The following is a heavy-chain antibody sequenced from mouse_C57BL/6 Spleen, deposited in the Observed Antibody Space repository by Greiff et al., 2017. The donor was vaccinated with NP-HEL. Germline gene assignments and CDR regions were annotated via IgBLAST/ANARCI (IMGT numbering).Heavy chain of an antibody. CDR2: IDPSDSYT. Sequence: QVQLQQPGAELVRPGTSVKLSCKASGYTFTSYWMHWVKQRPGQGLEWIGVIDPSDSYTNYNQKFKGKATLTVDTSSSTAYMQLSSLTSEDSAVYYCARDPITTVVATDDYWGQGTTLTVSS. V-gene: IGHV1-59*01. D-gene: IGHD1-1*01. CDR3: ARDPITTVVATDDY. J-gene: IGHJ2*01. CDR1: GYTFTSYW.